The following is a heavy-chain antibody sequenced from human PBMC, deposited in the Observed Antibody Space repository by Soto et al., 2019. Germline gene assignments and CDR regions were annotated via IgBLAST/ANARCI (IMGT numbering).Heavy chain of an antibody. Sequence: SVKVSCKASGGTLSNYSIRWVRQAPGQGLEWMGGIIPLFETANYAQKFQGRVTITADKSTNTAFMELSSLKSGDTAVYYCATEGFGESYYGHWGQGXLVTVYS. CDR1: GGTLSNYS. CDR2: IIPLFETA. J-gene: IGHJ4*02. CDR3: ATEGFGESYYGH. D-gene: IGHD1-26*01. V-gene: IGHV1-69*06.